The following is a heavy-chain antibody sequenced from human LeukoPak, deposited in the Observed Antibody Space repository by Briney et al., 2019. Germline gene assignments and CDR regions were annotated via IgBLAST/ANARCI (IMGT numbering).Heavy chain of an antibody. CDR3: AKVQAIAARHFDY. V-gene: IGHV3-30-3*01. Sequence: GGSLRLSCAASGFTFSSYAMHWVRQAPGKGLEWVAVISYDGSNKYYADSVKGRFTISRDNSKNTLYLQMNSLRAEDTAVYYCAKVQAIAARHFDYWGQGTLVTVSS. D-gene: IGHD6-6*01. CDR1: GFTFSSYA. CDR2: ISYDGSNK. J-gene: IGHJ4*02.